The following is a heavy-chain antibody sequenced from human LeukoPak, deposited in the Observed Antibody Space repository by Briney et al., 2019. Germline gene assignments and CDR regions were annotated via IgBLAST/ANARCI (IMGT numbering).Heavy chain of an antibody. V-gene: IGHV4-39*07. D-gene: IGHD3-3*01. CDR1: GGSISSSSYY. Sequence: SETLSLTCTVSGGSISSSSYYWGWIRQPPGKGLEWIGSIYYSGSTYYNPSLKSRVTISVDTSKNQFSLKLSSVTAADMAVYYCARAPGRFLEWLLSGVWFDPWGQGTLVTVSS. J-gene: IGHJ5*02. CDR3: ARAPGRFLEWLLSGVWFDP. CDR2: IYYSGST.